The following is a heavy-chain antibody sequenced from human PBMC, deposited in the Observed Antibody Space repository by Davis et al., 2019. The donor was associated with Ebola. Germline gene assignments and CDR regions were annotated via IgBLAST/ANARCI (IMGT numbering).Heavy chain of an antibody. CDR3: ARGRQGIAVADSRWFDP. Sequence: AASVTVSCKASGYTFTSYAMNWVRQAPGQGLEWMGWINTNTGNPTYAQGFTGRFVFSLDTSDSTAYLQISSLKAEDTAVYYCARGRQGIAVADSRWFDPWGQGTLVTVSS. CDR1: GYTFTSYA. V-gene: IGHV7-4-1*02. J-gene: IGHJ5*02. D-gene: IGHD6-19*01. CDR2: INTNTGNP.